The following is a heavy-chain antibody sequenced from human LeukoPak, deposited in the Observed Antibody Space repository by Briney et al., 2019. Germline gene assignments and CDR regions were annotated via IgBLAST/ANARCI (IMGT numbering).Heavy chain of an antibody. D-gene: IGHD2-21*01. J-gene: IGHJ4*02. CDR2: ISGSGGST. CDR3: AKFLPTHIVVANYYFDY. CDR1: GFTFSSYA. Sequence: PGGSLRLSCAASGFTFSSYAMSWVRQAPGKGLEWVSAISGSGGSTYYADSVKGRFTISRDNSKNTLYPQKNSLRAEDTAVYYCAKFLPTHIVVANYYFDYWGQGTLVTVSS. V-gene: IGHV3-23*01.